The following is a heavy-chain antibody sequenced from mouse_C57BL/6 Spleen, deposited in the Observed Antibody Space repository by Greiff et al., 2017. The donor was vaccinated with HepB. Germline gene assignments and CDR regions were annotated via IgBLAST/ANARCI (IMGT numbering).Heavy chain of an antibody. J-gene: IGHJ4*01. CDR3: ARAPGRDAMDY. Sequence: EVQLQESGPGLVKPSQSLSLTCSVTGYSITSGYYWNWIRQFPGNKLEWMGYISYDGSNNYNPSLKNRISITRDTSKNQFFLKLNSVTTEDTATYYCARAPGRDAMDYWGQGTSVTVSS. V-gene: IGHV3-6*01. CDR1: GYSITSGYY. CDR2: ISYDGSN.